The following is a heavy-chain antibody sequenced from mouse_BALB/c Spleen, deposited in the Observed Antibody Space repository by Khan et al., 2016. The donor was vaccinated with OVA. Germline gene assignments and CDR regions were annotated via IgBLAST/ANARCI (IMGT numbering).Heavy chain of an antibody. J-gene: IGHJ2*03. CDR3: SRRGAARATRDYFDY. Sequence: QVQLQQSGAELVRPGTSVKMSCKAAGYTFTNYWIGWVKQRPGHGLEWIGDIYPGGGYTNYNEKFKGKATLTADTSSSTAYMQLSSLTSEDSAVEYCSRRGAARATRDYFDYWGQGTSLTVSS. V-gene: IGHV1-63*02. D-gene: IGHD3-1*01. CDR1: GYTFTNYW. CDR2: IYPGGGYT.